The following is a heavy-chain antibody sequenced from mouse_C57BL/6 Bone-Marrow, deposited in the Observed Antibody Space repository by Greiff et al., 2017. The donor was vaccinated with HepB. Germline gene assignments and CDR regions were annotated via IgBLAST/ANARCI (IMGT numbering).Heavy chain of an antibody. D-gene: IGHD2-2*01. CDR3: ARVGGYDGFAY. CDR2: ISYDGSN. J-gene: IGHJ3*01. V-gene: IGHV3-6*01. CDR1: GYSITSGYY. Sequence: EVQVVESGPGLVKPSQSLSLTCSVTGYSITSGYYWNWIRQFPGNKLEWMGYISYDGSNNYNPSLKNRISITRDTSKNQFFLKLNSVTTEDTATYYCARVGGYDGFAYWGQGTLVTVSA.